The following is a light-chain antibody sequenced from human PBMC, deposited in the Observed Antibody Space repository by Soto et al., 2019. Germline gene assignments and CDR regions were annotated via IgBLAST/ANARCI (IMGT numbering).Light chain of an antibody. CDR2: EVS. V-gene: IGLV2-14*01. Sequence: QSVLTQPASVSGSPGQSITISCTGTSSDVGGYNYVSWYQQHPGKAPKVMIYEVSNRPSGVSNRFSGSKSGNTASLTISGLQAEDEGDYHCSSYSSSSTLVVFGGGTKLTVL. CDR1: SSDVGGYNY. J-gene: IGLJ2*01. CDR3: SSYSSSSTLVV.